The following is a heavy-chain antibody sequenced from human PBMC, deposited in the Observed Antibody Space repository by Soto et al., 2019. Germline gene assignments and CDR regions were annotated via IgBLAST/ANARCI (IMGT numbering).Heavy chain of an antibody. CDR1: GFTFSSYA. Sequence: EVQLLESGGGLVQPGGSLRLSCAASGFTFSSYAMSWVRQAPGKGLEWVSAISGSGGSTYYADSVKGRFTISRDNSKNTQYLEMNRLRDEDTAVYYCAKEAPAGKDAFDIWGQGTMVTVSS. J-gene: IGHJ3*02. V-gene: IGHV3-23*01. CDR2: ISGSGGST. D-gene: IGHD2-2*01. CDR3: AKEAPAGKDAFDI.